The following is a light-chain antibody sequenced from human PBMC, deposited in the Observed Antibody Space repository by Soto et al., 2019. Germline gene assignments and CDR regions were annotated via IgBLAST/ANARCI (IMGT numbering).Light chain of an antibody. Sequence: QSVLTQPPSASGTPGQRVSIPCSGGSSNIGSNTVNWYLQLPGTAPKVLIHLNDQRSSGVPGRVSGSKSGTSASLAISGLQSEDEADYYCATWDDNLNGPVFGGGTQLTVL. CDR3: ATWDDNLNGPV. J-gene: IGLJ7*01. V-gene: IGLV1-44*01. CDR1: SSNIGSNT. CDR2: LND.